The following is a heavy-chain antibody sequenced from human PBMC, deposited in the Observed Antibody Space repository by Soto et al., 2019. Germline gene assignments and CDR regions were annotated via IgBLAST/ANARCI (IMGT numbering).Heavy chain of an antibody. CDR1: GAAMSSYY. Sequence: QLQESGPGLVKPSETLSLTCTVSGAAMSSYYWSWVRQSPGKGLEWIGYIYNTGTTDYNPSLESRVTISVERSKFQFSLKLTSVTAADTAVYYCATDSTGYYSDAFDVWGQGARVIVSS. CDR3: ATDSTGYYSDAFDV. J-gene: IGHJ3*01. D-gene: IGHD3-22*01. V-gene: IGHV4-59*03. CDR2: IYNTGTT.